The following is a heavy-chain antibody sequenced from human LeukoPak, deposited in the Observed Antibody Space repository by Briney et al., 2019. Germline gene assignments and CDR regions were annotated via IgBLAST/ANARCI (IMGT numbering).Heavy chain of an antibody. CDR3: ARANYFLDY. CDR1: GFTFSSYW. CDR2: ITQDGSEN. V-gene: IGHV3-7*01. Sequence: PGGSLRLSCAASGFTFSSYWMSWVRQAPGKGLEWVAYITQDGSENYYVDSVKGRFTISRDSAKNSLYLQINSRRAEDTAVYYCARANYFLDYWGQGTLVTVSS. D-gene: IGHD3-10*01. J-gene: IGHJ4*02.